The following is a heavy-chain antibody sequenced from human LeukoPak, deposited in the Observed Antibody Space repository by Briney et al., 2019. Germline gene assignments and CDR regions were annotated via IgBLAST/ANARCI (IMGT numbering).Heavy chain of an antibody. Sequence: GGTLRLSCAASGFTFSSYGMSGVRQAPGKGLEWVSAISSSSGLTYYAYSVKGRFTISRDNSKHTLYMQMNSLRAEDTAVYYCASHGSGSYEAGAFFDHWGQGTLVTVSS. CDR2: ISSSSGLT. D-gene: IGHD3-10*01. CDR3: ASHGSGSYEAGAFFDH. V-gene: IGHV3-23*01. CDR1: GFTFSSYG. J-gene: IGHJ4*02.